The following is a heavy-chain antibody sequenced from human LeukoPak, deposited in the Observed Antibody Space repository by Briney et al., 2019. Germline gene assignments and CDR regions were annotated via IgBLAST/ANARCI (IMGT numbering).Heavy chain of an antibody. Sequence: GGSLRLSCAASGFTFSSYAMSWVRQAPGKGLEWVSAITTTGGTTYYADSVRGRFTISRDNSKNALYLQMNSLRAEDTAVYYCAKEDHRASEVPWFDPWGQGTLVTVSS. V-gene: IGHV3-23*01. D-gene: IGHD2-2*01. CDR1: GFTFSSYA. J-gene: IGHJ5*02. CDR2: ITTTGGTT. CDR3: AKEDHRASEVPWFDP.